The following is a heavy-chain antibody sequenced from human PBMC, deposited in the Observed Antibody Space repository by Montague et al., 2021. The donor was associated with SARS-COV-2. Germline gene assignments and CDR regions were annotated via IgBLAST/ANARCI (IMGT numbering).Heavy chain of an antibody. D-gene: IGHD5-12*01. J-gene: IGHJ5*02. CDR1: GFTFSSYE. V-gene: IGHV3-48*03. Sequence: SLSLSCAASGFTFSSYEMTWVRQAPGKGLEWISYISTRGETIYYSDSVXDRFTISRDNAKNSLYLQMNSLRAEDTAVYYCARDERYSGYDWFDPWGQGTLVTVSS. CDR2: ISTRGETI. CDR3: ARDERYSGYDWFDP.